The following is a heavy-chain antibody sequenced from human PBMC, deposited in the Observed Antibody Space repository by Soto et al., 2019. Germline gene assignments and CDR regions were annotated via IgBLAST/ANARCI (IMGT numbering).Heavy chain of an antibody. J-gene: IGHJ3*02. CDR3: ARDIYYGSGSYPLSAFDI. D-gene: IGHD3-10*01. V-gene: IGHV3-21*01. CDR2: ISSSSSYI. Sequence: GGSLRLSCAASGFTFSSYSMNWVRQAPGKGLEWVSSISSSSSYIYYADSVKGRFTISRDNAKNSLYLQMNSLRAEDTAVYYCARDIYYGSGSYPLSAFDIWGQGTRVTVSS. CDR1: GFTFSSYS.